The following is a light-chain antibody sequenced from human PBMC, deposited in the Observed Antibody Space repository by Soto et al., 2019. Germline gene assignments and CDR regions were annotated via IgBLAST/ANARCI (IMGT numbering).Light chain of an antibody. CDR2: DAS. V-gene: IGKV3-11*01. CDR1: QNFAEH. J-gene: IGKJ1*01. CDR3: QQRANWPRVR. Sequence: EFVLTHSAATLSLSPGERGTLCCRSSQNFAEHLAWYQQKPGQPHRLIIYDASKRATGVPDRFSGSGSGTDFTLTITTLEPEDFAIYFCQQRANWPRVRFGEGTKVDNK.